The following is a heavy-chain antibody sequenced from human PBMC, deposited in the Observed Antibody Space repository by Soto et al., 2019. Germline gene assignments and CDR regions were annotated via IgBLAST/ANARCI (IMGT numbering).Heavy chain of an antibody. CDR1: GGSVSSGSYY. V-gene: IGHV4-61*01. CDR3: ARARRVTMIVVVRAVYFDY. Sequence: SETLSLTFTVSGGSVSSGSYYWSWIRQPPGKGLEWIGYIYYSGSTNYNPSLKSRVTISVDTSKNQFSLKLSSVTAADTAVYYCARARRVTMIVVVRAVYFDYWVQGTLVTVSS. D-gene: IGHD3-22*01. CDR2: IYYSGST. J-gene: IGHJ4*02.